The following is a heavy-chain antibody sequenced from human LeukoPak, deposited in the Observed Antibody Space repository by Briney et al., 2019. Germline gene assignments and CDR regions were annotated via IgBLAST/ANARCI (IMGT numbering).Heavy chain of an antibody. CDR2: IKQDGSEK. V-gene: IGHV3-7*01. J-gene: IGHJ4*02. CDR1: GFTFRTYW. Sequence: PGGSLRLSCAASGFTFRTYWMSWVRQAPGKGLEWVANIKQDGSEKFYVDSVKGRFTISRDNARSSLYLQMNSLRAEDTAVYYCARDWGHFDYWGQGALVTVSS. D-gene: IGHD7-27*01. CDR3: ARDWGHFDY.